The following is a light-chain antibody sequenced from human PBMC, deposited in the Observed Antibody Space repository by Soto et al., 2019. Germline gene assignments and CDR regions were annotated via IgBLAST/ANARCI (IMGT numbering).Light chain of an antibody. CDR1: ENIGSY. V-gene: IGKV1-39*01. J-gene: IGKJ1*01. Sequence: DIQMTQSPSSLSASVGDRVTITCRASENIGSYLNWYQQKPGQAPTLLIYAASTSQSGVPSRFSGSGSGTQFSLAINSLQPEDSAPYYGHQTLSAPWTFGEGTKVEIK. CDR2: AAS. CDR3: HQTLSAPWT.